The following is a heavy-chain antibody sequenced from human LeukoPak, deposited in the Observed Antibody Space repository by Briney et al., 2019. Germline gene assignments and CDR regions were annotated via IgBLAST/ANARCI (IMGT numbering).Heavy chain of an antibody. V-gene: IGHV5-51*01. CDR3: ARLGKGLLRYSFDY. CDR2: IFPGDSTA. J-gene: IGHJ4*01. Sequence: GESLKISCEVSGHNIINYWIGWVRQMPGKGLEWMAIIFPGDSTATYNPSFQGQVSLSVDKSVSAAYLQWSSLQASDTAIYYCARLGKGLLRYSFDYWGHGTLVTVAS. D-gene: IGHD3-16*01. CDR1: GHNIINYW.